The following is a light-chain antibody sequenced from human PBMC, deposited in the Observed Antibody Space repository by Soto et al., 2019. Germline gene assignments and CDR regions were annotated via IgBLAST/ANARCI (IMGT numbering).Light chain of an antibody. V-gene: IGLV4-69*01. CDR2: LNSDGSH. J-gene: IGLJ2*01. CDR3: QTWGTGIEV. Sequence: QPVLTQSPSASASLGASVKLTCTLSSGHSSYAIAWHQQQPEKGPRYLMKLNSDGSHSKGDGIPDRFSGSSSGAERYPTIASPQSEDEADYYCQTWGTGIEVFGGGTKLTVL. CDR1: SGHSSYA.